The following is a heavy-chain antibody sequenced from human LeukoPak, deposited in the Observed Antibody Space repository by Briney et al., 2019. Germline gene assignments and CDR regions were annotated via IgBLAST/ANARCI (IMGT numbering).Heavy chain of an antibody. V-gene: IGHV4-59*01. Sequence: SETLSLTCTVSGGSISSYYWSWIRQPPGKGLEWIGYIYYSGSTNYNPSLKSRVTISVDTSKNQFSLKLSSVTAADTAVYYCARLSLPAYCSSTSCSRAAFDIWGQGTMVTVSS. CDR2: IYYSGST. CDR3: ARLSLPAYCSSTSCSRAAFDI. D-gene: IGHD2-2*01. J-gene: IGHJ3*02. CDR1: GGSISSYY.